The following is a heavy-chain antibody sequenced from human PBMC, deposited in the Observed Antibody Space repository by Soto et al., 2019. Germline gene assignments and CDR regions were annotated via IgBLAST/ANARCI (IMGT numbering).Heavy chain of an antibody. CDR1: GYTFTSYG. D-gene: IGHD3-22*01. V-gene: IGHV1-18*01. CDR2: ISAYNGNT. J-gene: IGHJ4*02. Sequence: ASVKVSCKASGYTFTSYGISWVRQAPGQGLEWMGWISAYNGNTDYAQKLQGRVTMTTDTSTSTGYMELRSLRSDDTAVYYCARDSYYYDTSGYRTVDYWGQGTLVTVSS. CDR3: ARDSYYYDTSGYRTVDY.